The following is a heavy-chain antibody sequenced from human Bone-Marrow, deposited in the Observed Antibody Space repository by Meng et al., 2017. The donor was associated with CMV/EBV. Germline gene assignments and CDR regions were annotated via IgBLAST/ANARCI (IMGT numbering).Heavy chain of an antibody. D-gene: IGHD3-3*01. V-gene: IGHV1-8*01. CDR3: ARVRYHFWSGYYTARLFDY. CDR2: MNPNSGNT. CDR1: GYTFSSYD. J-gene: IGHJ4*02. Sequence: ASVKVSCKASGYTFSSYDINWVRQATGQGLEWMGWMNPNSGNTGYAQKFQGRVTMTRNTSISTAYMELSSLRSEDTAVYYCARVRYHFWSGYYTARLFDYWGQGTRVTVYS.